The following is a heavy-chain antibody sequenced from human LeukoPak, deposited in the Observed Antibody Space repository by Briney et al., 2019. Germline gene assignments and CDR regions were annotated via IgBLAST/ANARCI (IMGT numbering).Heavy chain of an antibody. V-gene: IGHV3-23*01. D-gene: IGHD4-17*01. CDR1: GFTFSSFA. Sequence: GGSLRLSCAASGFTFSSFAMAWVRQAPGKGLEWVSAVSGGGTTTFYADSVKGGFTISRDNSKNTLYLQMNSLRGEDSAVYFCAKDRIAVTTSDYFDEWGQGTLVTVSP. CDR2: VSGGGTTT. CDR3: AKDRIAVTTSDYFDE. J-gene: IGHJ4*02.